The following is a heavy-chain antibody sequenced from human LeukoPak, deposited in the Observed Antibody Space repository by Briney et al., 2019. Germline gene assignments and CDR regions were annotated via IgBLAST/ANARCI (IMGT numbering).Heavy chain of an antibody. CDR2: IYYSGST. J-gene: IGHJ4*02. V-gene: IGHV4-39*01. D-gene: IGHD1-26*01. CDR1: GGFISSSSYY. Sequence: SDTLSLTCTVSGGFISSSSYYWGWIRKPPGKGLEWIGSIYYSGSTYYNPSLKSRVPISVDTSKTQFSLKRSSVTAADTAVYFCARQGSILLGGATNVDYWGQGTLCTVSS. CDR3: ARQGSILLGGATNVDY.